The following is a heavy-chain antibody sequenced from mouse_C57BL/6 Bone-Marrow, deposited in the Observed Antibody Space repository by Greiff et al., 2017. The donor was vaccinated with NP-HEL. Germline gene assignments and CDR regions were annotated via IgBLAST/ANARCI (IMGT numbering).Heavy chain of an antibody. CDR1: GFTFTDYY. Sequence: EVMLVESGGGLVQPGGSLSLSCAASGFTFTDYYMSWVRQPPGKALEWLGFIRNKANGYTTEYSASVKGRFTISRDNSQSILYLQMNALRAEDSATYYCARGTYWYCDVRGTGTTVTVSA. CDR2: IRNKANGYTT. CDR3: ARGTYWYCDV. D-gene: IGHD2-14*01. J-gene: IGHJ1*03. V-gene: IGHV7-3*01.